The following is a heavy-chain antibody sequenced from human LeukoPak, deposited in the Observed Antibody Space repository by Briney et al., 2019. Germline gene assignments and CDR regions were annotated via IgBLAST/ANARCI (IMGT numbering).Heavy chain of an antibody. J-gene: IGHJ3*02. CDR1: GFTFSSYA. D-gene: IGHD3-22*01. V-gene: IGHV3-64D*09. CDR3: VKDQYYYDSSGPGIGAFDI. Sequence: PGGSLRLSCSASGFTFSSYAMHWVRQAPGKGLEYVSAISSNGGSTYYADSVKGRFTFSRDNSKNTLYLQMSSLRAEDTAVYYCVKDQYYYDSSGPGIGAFDIWGQGTMVTVSS. CDR2: ISSNGGST.